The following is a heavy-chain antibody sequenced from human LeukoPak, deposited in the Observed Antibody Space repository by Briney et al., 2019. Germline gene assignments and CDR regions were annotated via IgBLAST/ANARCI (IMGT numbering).Heavy chain of an antibody. V-gene: IGHV4-34*01. CDR3: ARQQWLRRNAFDI. J-gene: IGHJ3*02. Sequence: PSETLSLTCAVYGGSFSGYYWSWIRQPPGKGLGWIGEINHSGSTNYNPSLKSRVTISVDTSKNQFSLKLSSVTAADTAVYYCARQQWLRRNAFDIWGQGTMVTVSS. CDR2: INHSGST. D-gene: IGHD6-19*01. CDR1: GGSFSGYY.